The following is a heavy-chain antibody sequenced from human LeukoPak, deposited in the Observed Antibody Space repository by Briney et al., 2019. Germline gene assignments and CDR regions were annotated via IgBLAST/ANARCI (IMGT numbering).Heavy chain of an antibody. CDR3: ARGKDYHDRSGYYSAFYY. J-gene: IGHJ4*02. V-gene: IGHV4-34*01. D-gene: IGHD3-22*01. CDR1: GGSFSGYY. Sequence: SETLSLTCAVYGGSFSGYYWSWIRQPPGKGLEWIGEINHSGSTNYNPSLKSRVTISVDTSKNQFSLKLSSVTAADAAGYYWARGKDYHDRSGYYSAFYYWGQGNLVTVSS. CDR2: INHSGST.